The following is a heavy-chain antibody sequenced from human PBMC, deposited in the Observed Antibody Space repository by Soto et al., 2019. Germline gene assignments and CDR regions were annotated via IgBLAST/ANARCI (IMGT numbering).Heavy chain of an antibody. CDR3: ARVPGFYYDFWSGYHD. Sequence: GGSLRLSCAASGFTVSSNYMSWVRQAPGKGLEWVSVIYSGGSTYYADSVKGRFTISRDNSKNTLYLQMNSLRAEDTAVYYCARVPGFYYDFWSGYHDWGQGTLVTVS. D-gene: IGHD3-3*01. CDR1: GFTVSSNY. CDR2: IYSGGST. V-gene: IGHV3-66*01. J-gene: IGHJ4*02.